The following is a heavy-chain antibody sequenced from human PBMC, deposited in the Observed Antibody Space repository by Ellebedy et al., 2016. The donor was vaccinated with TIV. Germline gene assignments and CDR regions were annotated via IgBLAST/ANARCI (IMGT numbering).Heavy chain of an antibody. Sequence: SETLSLTCTVSGGSISSPNYYWGWIRQPPGKGLEWIGSIYYSGSTNYNPFLKSRVTIFVDTSKNRLSLKLSSVTAADTAVYYCARPGMPLLFDAFDIWGQGTMVTVSS. J-gene: IGHJ3*02. CDR3: ARPGMPLLFDAFDI. CDR1: GGSISSPNYY. D-gene: IGHD1-14*01. V-gene: IGHV4-39*02. CDR2: IYYSGST.